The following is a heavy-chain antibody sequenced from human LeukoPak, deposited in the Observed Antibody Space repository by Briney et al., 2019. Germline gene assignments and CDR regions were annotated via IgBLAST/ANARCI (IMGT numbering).Heavy chain of an antibody. D-gene: IGHD2-2*01. V-gene: IGHV4-39*07. CDR1: GGSISSSSYY. J-gene: IGHJ5*02. CDR2: IYYSGST. Sequence: SETLSLTCTVSGGSISSSSYYWGWIRQPPGKGLEWIGSIYYSGSTYYNPSLKSRVTISVDTSKNQFSLKLSSVTAADTAVSYCARGAKIVVVPAAPVLYNWFDPWGQGTLVTVSS. CDR3: ARGAKIVVVPAAPVLYNWFDP.